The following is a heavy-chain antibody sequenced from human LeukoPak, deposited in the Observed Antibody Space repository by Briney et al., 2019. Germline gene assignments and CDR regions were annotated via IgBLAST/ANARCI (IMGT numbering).Heavy chain of an antibody. D-gene: IGHD4/OR15-4a*01. Sequence: SETLSLTCAVYGGSFSGYYWSWIRQPPGKGLEWIGEVNHSGSTNYNPSLKSRVTISVDTSKNQFSLSPISVTAADTAVYYCARGEAWPSNDWGQGTLVTVSS. J-gene: IGHJ4*02. V-gene: IGHV4-34*01. CDR2: VNHSGST. CDR3: ARGEAWPSND. CDR1: GGSFSGYY.